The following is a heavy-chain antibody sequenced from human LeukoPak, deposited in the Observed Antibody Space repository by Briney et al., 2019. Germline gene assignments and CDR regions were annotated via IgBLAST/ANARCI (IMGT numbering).Heavy chain of an antibody. J-gene: IGHJ4*02. D-gene: IGHD3-10*01. Sequence: PGGSLRLSCAASGFTFSSYAMKWVRQAPGKGLEWVSGISGSGGSTYYADSVKGRFTISRDNSKNTLYLQVNSLRAEDTALYYCAKDQTPYGSGSYSPIDYWGQGTLVTVSS. CDR3: AKDQTPYGSGSYSPIDY. CDR1: GFTFSSYA. V-gene: IGHV3-23*01. CDR2: ISGSGGST.